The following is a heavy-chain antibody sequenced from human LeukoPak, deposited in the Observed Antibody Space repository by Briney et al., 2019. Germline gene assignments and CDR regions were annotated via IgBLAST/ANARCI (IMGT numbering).Heavy chain of an antibody. D-gene: IGHD2-2*01. V-gene: IGHV3-23*01. Sequence: GLLGEACRLSYGSYALWSLRQEKGKGLEWVSAISGSGGSTYYADSVKGRFTISRDNSKSTLYLQMNSLRAEDTAVYYCARANLYCSSTSCYPYYFDYWGQGTLVTVSS. CDR2: ISGSGGST. CDR3: ARANLYCSSTSCYPYYFDY. J-gene: IGHJ4*02. CDR1: RLSYGSYA.